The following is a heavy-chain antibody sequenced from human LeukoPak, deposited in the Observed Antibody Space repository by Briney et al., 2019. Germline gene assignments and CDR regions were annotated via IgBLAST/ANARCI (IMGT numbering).Heavy chain of an antibody. J-gene: IGHJ4*02. CDR2: MNPNSGNT. CDR3: ARGSKWELPGDY. D-gene: IGHD1-26*01. CDR1: GYTFTSYD. V-gene: IGHV1-8*01. Sequence: EASVKVSRKASGYTFTSYDINWVRQATGQGLEWMGWMNPNSGNTGYAQKFQGRVTMTRNTSISTAYMELSSLRSEDTAVYYCARGSKWELPGDYWGQGTLVTVSS.